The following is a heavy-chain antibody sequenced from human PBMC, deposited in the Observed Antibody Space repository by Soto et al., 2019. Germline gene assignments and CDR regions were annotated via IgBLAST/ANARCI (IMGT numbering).Heavy chain of an antibody. J-gene: IGHJ4*02. V-gene: IGHV3-33*01. CDR3: ARAVYPTYYYDSSGSYFDY. CDR1: GFTFSSYC. CDR2: IWYDGSNK. Sequence: GGSVRLSCAASGFTFSSYCMHWVRQAPGKGLEWVAVIWYDGSNKYYADSVKGRFTISRDNSKNTLYLQMNSLRAEDTAVYYCARAVYPTYYYDSSGSYFDYWGQGTLVTVSS. D-gene: IGHD3-22*01.